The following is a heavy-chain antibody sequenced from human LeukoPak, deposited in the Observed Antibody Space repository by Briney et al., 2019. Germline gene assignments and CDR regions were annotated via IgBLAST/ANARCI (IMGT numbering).Heavy chain of an antibody. CDR1: GFTFSSYW. J-gene: IGHJ4*02. D-gene: IGHD6-13*01. CDR2: IKQDGSEK. Sequence: GGSLRLSCAASGFTFSSYWMSWVRQAPGKGLEWVANIKQDGSEKYHVDSVKGRFSISRDNAKNLLYLQMNSLRAEDTAAYYCAREAAAPGDYWGQGSLVTVSS. V-gene: IGHV3-7*01. CDR3: AREAAAPGDY.